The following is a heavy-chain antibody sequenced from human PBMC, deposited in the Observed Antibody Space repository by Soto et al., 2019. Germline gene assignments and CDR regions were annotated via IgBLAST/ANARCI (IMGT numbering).Heavy chain of an antibody. CDR3: GRVPSPCAPAGGTPYYFAKDV. Sequence: ASVKVSCKASGYDFTAYDINWVRQASGQGLEWMGWMNPINGATGSARRFQGRVSMTRNTATGTAYLELTSLRSDDSAVYYCGRVPSPCAPAGGTPYYFAKDVWGQGTTVTVSS. V-gene: IGHV1-8*02. J-gene: IGHJ6*02. CDR2: MNPINGAT. D-gene: IGHD6-13*01. CDR1: GYDFTAYD.